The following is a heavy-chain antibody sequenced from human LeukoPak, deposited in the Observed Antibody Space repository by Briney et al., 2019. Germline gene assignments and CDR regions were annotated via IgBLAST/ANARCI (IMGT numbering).Heavy chain of an antibody. J-gene: IGHJ4*02. CDR2: IYHSGST. CDR3: ARGRHFDY. CDR1: GGSISSGGYS. Sequence: SRTLSLTCAVSGGSISSGGYSWSWIRQPPGTGLEWIGYIYHSGSTYYNPSLKSRVTISVDRSKNQFSLKLSSVTAADTAVYYCARGRHFDYWGQGTLVTVSS. D-gene: IGHD6-6*01. V-gene: IGHV4-30-2*01.